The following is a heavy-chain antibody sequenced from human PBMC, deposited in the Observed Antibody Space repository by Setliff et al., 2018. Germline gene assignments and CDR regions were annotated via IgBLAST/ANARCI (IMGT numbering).Heavy chain of an antibody. CDR2: IHHSGKA. J-gene: IGHJ5*02. Sequence: SETLSLTCAVSGGSISSGYYWGWIRQPPGKGLEWIVNIHHSGKAYYNPSLKSRVTMSVDTSKNHVSLKLSSVTAADTAVYYCARAHTWSLPNDNSGYPGWFDPWGQGTLVTVSS. CDR3: ARAHTWSLPNDNSGYPGWFDP. V-gene: IGHV4-38-2*01. D-gene: IGHD3-22*01. CDR1: GGSISSGYY.